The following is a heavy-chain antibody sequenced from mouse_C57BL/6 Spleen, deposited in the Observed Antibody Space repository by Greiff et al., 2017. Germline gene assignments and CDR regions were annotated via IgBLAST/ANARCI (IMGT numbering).Heavy chain of an antibody. Sequence: EVQGVESGGGLVKPGGSLKLSCAASGFTFSDYGMHWVRQAPEKGLEWVAYISSGSSTIYYADTVKGRFTISRDNAKNTLFLQMTSLRSEDTAMYYCARLTTVVADAMDYWGQGTSVTVSS. J-gene: IGHJ4*01. CDR2: ISSGSSTI. D-gene: IGHD1-1*01. CDR3: ARLTTVVADAMDY. CDR1: GFTFSDYG. V-gene: IGHV5-17*01.